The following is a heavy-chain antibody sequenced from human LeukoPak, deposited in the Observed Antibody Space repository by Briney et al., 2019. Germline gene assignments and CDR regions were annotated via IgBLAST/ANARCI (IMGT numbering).Heavy chain of an antibody. J-gene: IGHJ4*02. CDR1: GFTFSSYS. Sequence: PGGSLRLSCAASGFTFSSYSMNWVRQAPGKGLEWVSSISSSSSYIYYADSVKGRFTISRDNAKNSLYLQMNSLRAEDTAVYYCARVGSAYSSSSDDYWGQGTLVTVSP. CDR3: ARVGSAYSSSSDDY. CDR2: ISSSSSYI. V-gene: IGHV3-21*01. D-gene: IGHD6-6*01.